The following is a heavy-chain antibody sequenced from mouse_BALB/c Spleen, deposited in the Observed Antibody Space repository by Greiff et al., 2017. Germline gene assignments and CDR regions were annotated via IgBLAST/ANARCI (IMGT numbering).Heavy chain of an antibody. J-gene: IGHJ2*01. D-gene: IGHD2-3*01. V-gene: IGHV2-6-7*01. CDR1: GFSLTSYG. Sequence: QGHVKQSGPGLVAPSQSLSITCTVSGFSLTSYGVNWVRQPPGKGLEWLGMIWGDGSTDYNSALKSRLSISKDNSKSQVFLKMNSLQTDDTARYYCARDGGIYDGYYHYFDYWGQGTTLTVSS. CDR3: ARDGGIYDGYYHYFDY. CDR2: IWGDGST.